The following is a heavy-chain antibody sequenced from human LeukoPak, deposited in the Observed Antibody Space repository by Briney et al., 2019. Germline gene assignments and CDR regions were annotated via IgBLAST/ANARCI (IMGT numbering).Heavy chain of an antibody. CDR1: GGTFSSYA. J-gene: IGHJ5*02. D-gene: IGHD5-18*01. Sequence: SVKVSCKASGGTFSSYAISWVRQAPGQGLEWRGGIIPIFGTANYAQKFQGRVTITTDESTSTAYMELSSLRSEDTAVYYCARGSPLLLWTERGWFDPWGQGTLVSVSS. V-gene: IGHV1-69*05. CDR3: ARGSPLLLWTERGWFDP. CDR2: IIPIFGTA.